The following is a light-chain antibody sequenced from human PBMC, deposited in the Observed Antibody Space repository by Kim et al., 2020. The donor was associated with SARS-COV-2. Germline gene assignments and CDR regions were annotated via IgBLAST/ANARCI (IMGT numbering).Light chain of an antibody. CDR2: RAS. CDR1: QNINNW. V-gene: IGKV1-5*03. Sequence: SATVGDRVIITCRASQNINNWLAWYQQKPRKAPKSLIYRASSLEYGVPSRFSGSGSGTEFTLTISSLQPDDFATYYCQQYNCYPLTFGGGTKLEI. CDR3: QQYNCYPLT. J-gene: IGKJ4*01.